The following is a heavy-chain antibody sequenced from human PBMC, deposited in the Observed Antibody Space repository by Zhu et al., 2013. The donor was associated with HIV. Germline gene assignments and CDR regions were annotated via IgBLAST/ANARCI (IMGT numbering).Heavy chain of an antibody. CDR3: AKERGGCTDTTCYSFDI. CDR2: IKSKAGGETL. Sequence: VQLVESGGDLVKPGGSLRLSCTASGFSFIHAWMSWVRQAPGKGLEWLGRIKSKAGGETLDYAAPVKGRFIISRDDSKDTLFLQMNSLKTEDSGVYYCAKERGGCTDTTCYSFDIWGLGTLVTVSS. D-gene: IGHD2-15*01. J-gene: IGHJ4*02. CDR1: GFSFIHAW. V-gene: IGHV3-15*01.